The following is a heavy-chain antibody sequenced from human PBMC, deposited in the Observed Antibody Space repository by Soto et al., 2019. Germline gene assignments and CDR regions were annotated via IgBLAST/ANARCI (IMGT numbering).Heavy chain of an antibody. J-gene: IGHJ4*02. CDR2: IYYSGST. CDR1: GGAISSSSYY. V-gene: IGHV4-39*01. D-gene: IGHD6-13*01. CDR3: ARRRALAAVRY. Sequence: SETLSLTCTVSGGAISSSSYYWCWIRQPPGKGLEWIGSIYYSGSTYYNPALKSRVTITVDTSKNQFSLKLSSVTAANTAVYYCARRRALAAVRYWGQGTLVTVSS.